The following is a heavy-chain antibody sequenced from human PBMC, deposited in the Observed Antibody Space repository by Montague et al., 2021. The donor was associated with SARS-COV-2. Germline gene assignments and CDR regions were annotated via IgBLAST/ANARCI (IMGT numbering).Heavy chain of an antibody. CDR3: ARAHSGSWAHLDN. Sequence: TLSLTCTVSGGSISSGSYYRCWLRPPGGKGLERTGRIHTSGTTDNSFPLKRRVIISVDPSKDQFSLKLTSATAAATAVYYCARAHSGSWAHLDNWGQGALVTVSS. CDR2: IHTSGTT. V-gene: IGHV4-61*02. J-gene: IGHJ4*02. CDR1: GGSISSGSYY. D-gene: IGHD5-12*01.